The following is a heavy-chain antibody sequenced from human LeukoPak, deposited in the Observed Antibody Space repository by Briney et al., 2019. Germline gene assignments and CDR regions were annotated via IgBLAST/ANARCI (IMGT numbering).Heavy chain of an antibody. CDR2: IYTSGST. J-gene: IGHJ4*02. CDR3: ARLAAAGGEHDHIDY. CDR1: GGSISSYY. D-gene: IGHD6-13*01. Sequence: PSETLSLTCTVSGGSISSYYWSWIRQPARKGLEWIGRIYTSGSTNYNPSLKSRVTMSVDTSKNQFSLKLSSVTAADTAVYYCARLAAAGGEHDHIDYWGQGTLVTVSS. V-gene: IGHV4-4*07.